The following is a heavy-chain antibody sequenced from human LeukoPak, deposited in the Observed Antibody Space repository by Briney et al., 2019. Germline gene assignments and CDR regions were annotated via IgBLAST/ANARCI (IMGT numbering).Heavy chain of an antibody. CDR2: ISSSSSYI. V-gene: IGHV3-21*01. CDR1: GFTFSSYS. Sequence: GGSRRLSCAASGFTFSSYSMNWVRQAPGKGLEWVSSISSSSSYIYYADSVKGRFTISRDNAKNSLYLQMNSLRAEDTAVYYCARDIAAAVVDPWGQGTLVTVSS. CDR3: ARDIAAAVVDP. J-gene: IGHJ5*02. D-gene: IGHD6-13*01.